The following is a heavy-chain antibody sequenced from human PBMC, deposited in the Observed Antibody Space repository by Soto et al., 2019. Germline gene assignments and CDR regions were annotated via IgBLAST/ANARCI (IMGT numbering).Heavy chain of an antibody. CDR3: ASGKSQMSQDRMGVYYYIDV. Sequence: QVQLAQSGAEVKKPGSSVKISCTASGVTFNNYTFTWVRRAPGQGLEWMGRVIPLLDASNYAEKFQDRVTTNADASTSTVYMELSGLRSDDSAIYYCASGKSQMSQDRMGVYYYIDVWGKGTTVTVSS. V-gene: IGHV1-69*08. CDR1: GVTFNNYT. CDR2: VIPLLDAS. J-gene: IGHJ6*03. D-gene: IGHD1-1*01.